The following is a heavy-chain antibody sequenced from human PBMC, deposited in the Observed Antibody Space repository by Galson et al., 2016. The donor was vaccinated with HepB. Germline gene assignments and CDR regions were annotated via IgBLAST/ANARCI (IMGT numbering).Heavy chain of an antibody. CDR2: ISAYNGNT. CDR3: AAAVAGNFDY. CDR1: GYTYTNYG. D-gene: IGHD6-19*01. J-gene: IGHJ4*02. V-gene: IGHV1-18*04. Sequence: SVKVSCKASGYTYTNYGITWVRQAPGQGLEWMGWISAYNGNTNYAQKLQGRVTMTTDTSTSTAYMELRSLRSDDTAVYYCAAAVAGNFDYWGQGILVTVSS.